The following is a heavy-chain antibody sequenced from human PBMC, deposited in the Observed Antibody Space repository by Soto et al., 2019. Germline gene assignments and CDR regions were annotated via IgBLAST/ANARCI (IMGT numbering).Heavy chain of an antibody. J-gene: IGHJ4*02. V-gene: IGHV3-30*18. CDR2: ISYDGSKK. CDR1: GFTFSSYG. CDR3: AKDGLMITFGGVTH. D-gene: IGHD3-16*01. Sequence: QVQLVESGGGVVQPGRSLRLSCAASGFTFSSYGMHWVRQAPGKGLEWVAVISYDGSKKNYADSVKGRFTISRDNSKNTLYLQMNSLRAEDTAVYYCAKDGLMITFGGVTHWGQGTLVIVSS.